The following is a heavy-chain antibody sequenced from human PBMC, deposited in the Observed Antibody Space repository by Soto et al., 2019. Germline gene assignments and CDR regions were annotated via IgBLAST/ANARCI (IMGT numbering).Heavy chain of an antibody. CDR2: ISSSGSTI. CDR3: ARAVMSSFGVVTYGMDV. V-gene: IGHV3-48*03. J-gene: IGHJ6*02. Sequence: GGSLRLSCAASGFTFSSYEMNWVRQAPGKGLEWVSYISSSGSTIYYADSVKGRFTISRDNAKNSLYLQMNSLRAEDTAVYYCARAVMSSFGVVTYGMDVWGQGTTVTVSS. D-gene: IGHD3-3*01. CDR1: GFTFSSYE.